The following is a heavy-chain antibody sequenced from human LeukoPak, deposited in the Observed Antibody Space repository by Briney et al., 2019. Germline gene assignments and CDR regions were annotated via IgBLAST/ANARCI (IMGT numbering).Heavy chain of an antibody. CDR3: ARDHYNWTPDQGYKVFDY. V-gene: IGHV3-7*01. J-gene: IGHJ4*02. CDR1: GFTFSHDW. D-gene: IGHD1-20*01. CDR2: IKQDGSGE. Sequence: GRSLRLSCAASGFTFSHDWMSWVRQAPGKGLEWVASIKQDGSGEHYVDSVKGRFTISRDNAKNSLYLQMNSLRAEDTAVYYCARDHYNWTPDQGYKVFDYWGQGSLVTVSS.